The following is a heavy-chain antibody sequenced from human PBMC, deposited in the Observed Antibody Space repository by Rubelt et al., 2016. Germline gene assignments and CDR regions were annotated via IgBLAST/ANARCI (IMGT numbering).Heavy chain of an antibody. Sequence: QVQLVQSGAEVKKPGASVKVSCKASGYTFTSYGISWVRQAPGQGLEWMGWISAYNGNTNYALKLQGRFTMTTDTSTSTAYVGLRSLRSDDTAVDYCARDRIRIAARQGWYFDLWGRGTLVTVSS. D-gene: IGHD6-6*01. V-gene: IGHV1-18*01. J-gene: IGHJ2*01. CDR1: GYTFTSYG. CDR2: ISAYNGNT. CDR3: ARDRIRIAARQGWYFDL.